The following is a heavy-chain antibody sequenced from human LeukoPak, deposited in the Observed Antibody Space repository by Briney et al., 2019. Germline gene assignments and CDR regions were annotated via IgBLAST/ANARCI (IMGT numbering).Heavy chain of an antibody. CDR2: IYYSGST. D-gene: IGHD3-16*02. Sequence: SETLSLTCTVSGGSISSSSYYWGWIRQPPGKGLEWIGSIYYSGSTYYNPSLKSRVTISVDTSKNQFSLELSSVTAADTAVYYCASPYYDYVWGSYRLDYWGQGTLVTVSS. CDR1: GGSISSSSYY. V-gene: IGHV4-39*01. CDR3: ASPYYDYVWGSYRLDY. J-gene: IGHJ4*02.